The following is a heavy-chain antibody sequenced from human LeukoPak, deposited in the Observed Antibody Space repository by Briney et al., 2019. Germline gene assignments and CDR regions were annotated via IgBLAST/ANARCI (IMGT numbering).Heavy chain of an antibody. V-gene: IGHV4-31*03. D-gene: IGHD3-10*01. CDR1: GGYISSGGYY. J-gene: IGHJ3*02. CDR2: IYYSGST. Sequence: PSQTLSLTCTVSGGYISSGGYYWSWIRQHPGKGLEWIGYIYYSGSTYYNPSLKSRVTISVDTSKNQFSLKLSSVTAADTAVYYCATAGPNTGELEAFDIWGQGTMVTVSS. CDR3: ATAGPNTGELEAFDI.